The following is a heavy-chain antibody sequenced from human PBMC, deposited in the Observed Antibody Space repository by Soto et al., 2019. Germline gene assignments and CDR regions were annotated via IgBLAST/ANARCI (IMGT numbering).Heavy chain of an antibody. J-gene: IGHJ6*03. CDR2: IDYSGST. CDR1: GGSISTYY. V-gene: IGHV4-59*01. Sequence: SETLSLTCTVSGGSISTYYWSWIRQPPGKGLEWIGYIDYSGSTNYNPSLKSRVTISVDTSKNQFSLKLSSVTAADTAIYYCARENWYMDVWGKGTTVTVSS. CDR3: ARENWYMDV.